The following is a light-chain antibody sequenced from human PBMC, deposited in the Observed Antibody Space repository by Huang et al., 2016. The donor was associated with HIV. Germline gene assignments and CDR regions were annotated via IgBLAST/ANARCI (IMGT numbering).Light chain of an antibody. J-gene: IGKJ1*01. Sequence: DIIMTQSPDSLAVSLGERATLNCRSSQSVYSSSTSKDYMAWFKQTPGQPPRLLLFWASTREAGGPDRFSGSGSGTHFTLTIANLEAEDAAIYYCQQYYSSPQTFGQGTRVEVK. CDR2: WAS. CDR1: QSVYSSSTSKDY. V-gene: IGKV4-1*01. CDR3: QQYYSSPQT.